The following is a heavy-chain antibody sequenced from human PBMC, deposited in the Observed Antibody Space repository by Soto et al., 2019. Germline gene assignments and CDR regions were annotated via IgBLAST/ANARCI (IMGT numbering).Heavy chain of an antibody. CDR2: INHSGST. Sequence: SETLSLTCAVYGGSFSGYYWSWIRQPPGKGLEWIGEINHSGSTNYNPSLKSRVTISVDTSKNQFSLKLSSVTAADTAVYYCARGRAGTWKPFDPWGQGTLVTVSS. V-gene: IGHV4-34*01. J-gene: IGHJ5*02. CDR1: GGSFSGYY. D-gene: IGHD6-13*01. CDR3: ARGRAGTWKPFDP.